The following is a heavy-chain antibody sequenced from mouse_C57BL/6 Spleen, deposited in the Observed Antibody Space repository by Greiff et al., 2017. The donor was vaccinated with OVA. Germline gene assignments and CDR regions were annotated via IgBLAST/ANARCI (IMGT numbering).Heavy chain of an antibody. D-gene: IGHD1-1*01. J-gene: IGHJ2*01. V-gene: IGHV1-63*01. CDR2: IYPGGGYT. Sequence: VQLQQSGAELVRPGTSVKMSCKASGYTFTNYWIGWAKQRPGHGLEWIGDIYPGGGYTNYNEKFKGKATLTADKSSSTAYMQFSSLTSEDSAIYYCASRYYGSSYYFDYWGQGTTLTVSS. CDR1: GYTFTNYW. CDR3: ASRYYGSSYYFDY.